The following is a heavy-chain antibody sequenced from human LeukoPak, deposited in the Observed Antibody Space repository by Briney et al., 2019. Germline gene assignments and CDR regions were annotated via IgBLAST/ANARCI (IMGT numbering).Heavy chain of an antibody. V-gene: IGHV1-18*01. CDR1: GYAFGNYA. CDR2: VSAYSGKT. J-gene: IGHJ4*01. D-gene: IGHD1-20*01. CDR3: ARSGDNWNAYFDF. Sequence: ASVKVSCKGSGYAFGNYAINWGRQAPGQGLEWMGWVSAYSGKTKYAQKSPGRVTLTTDTSTSTAYMELRSLTPDDTAVYYCARSGDNWNAYFDFRGRATRVSVSS.